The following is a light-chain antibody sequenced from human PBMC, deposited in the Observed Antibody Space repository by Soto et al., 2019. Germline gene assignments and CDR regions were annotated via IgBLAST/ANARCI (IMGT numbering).Light chain of an antibody. J-gene: IGKJ3*01. V-gene: IGKV3-11*01. Sequence: EIVLTQSPATLSLSPGERATLSCRASQNIDKYLAWYQQKPGQAPRLLIFDASDRATGIPARFSGSGSGTDFTLTISSLEPEDFAVYYCQQGFTFGPGTKVDIK. CDR2: DAS. CDR3: QQGFT. CDR1: QNIDKY.